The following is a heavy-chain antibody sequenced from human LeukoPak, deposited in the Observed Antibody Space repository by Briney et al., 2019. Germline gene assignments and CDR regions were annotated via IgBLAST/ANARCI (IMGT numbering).Heavy chain of an antibody. Sequence: GGSLRLSCAASGFTFSDYYMSWIRQAPGKGLEWVSSISSSSSYIYYADSVKGRFTISRDNAKNSLYLQMNSLRAEDTAVYYCARLWFGESSPDYWGQGTLVTVSS. J-gene: IGHJ4*02. D-gene: IGHD3-10*01. CDR1: GFTFSDYY. CDR3: ARLWFGESSPDY. CDR2: ISSSSSYI. V-gene: IGHV3-11*06.